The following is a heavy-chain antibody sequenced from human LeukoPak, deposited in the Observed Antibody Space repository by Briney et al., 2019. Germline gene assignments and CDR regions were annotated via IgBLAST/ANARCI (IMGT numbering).Heavy chain of an antibody. CDR3: AKDGEAASITASNWFDP. Sequence: GRSLRLSCAASGFTFDDYAMHWVRHAPGKGLEWVSGISWNSGSIGYADSVKGRFTISRDNAENSLYLQMNSLRAEDTALHYCAKDGEAASITASNWFDPWGQGTLVTVSS. D-gene: IGHD3-10*01. CDR1: GFTFDDYA. V-gene: IGHV3-9*01. J-gene: IGHJ5*02. CDR2: ISWNSGSI.